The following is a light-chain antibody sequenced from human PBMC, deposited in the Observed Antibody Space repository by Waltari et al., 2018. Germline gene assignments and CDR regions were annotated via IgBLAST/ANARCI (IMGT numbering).Light chain of an antibody. Sequence: EIVLTQSPGTLSLSPGERATLSCRASQSVRGSLAWYQQKAGQAPRILIYGASSRATGIPDRFSGSGSGTDFSLTISRLEPEDFAVYYCQHYVRLPATFGQGTKVEIK. CDR1: QSVRGS. J-gene: IGKJ1*01. V-gene: IGKV3-20*01. CDR3: QHYVRLPAT. CDR2: GAS.